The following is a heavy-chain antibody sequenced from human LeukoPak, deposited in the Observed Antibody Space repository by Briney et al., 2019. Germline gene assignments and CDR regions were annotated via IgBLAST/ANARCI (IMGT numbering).Heavy chain of an antibody. Sequence: PSETLSLTCTVSGGSISSSSYNWGWIRQPPGKGLEWIGSIYYSGSTYYNPSLKSRVTISVDTSKNQFSLKLSSVTAADTAVYYCARRGYSYGLGYYFDYWGQGTLVTVSS. J-gene: IGHJ4*02. CDR1: GGSISSSSYN. D-gene: IGHD5-18*01. V-gene: IGHV4-39*01. CDR2: IYYSGST. CDR3: ARRGYSYGLGYYFDY.